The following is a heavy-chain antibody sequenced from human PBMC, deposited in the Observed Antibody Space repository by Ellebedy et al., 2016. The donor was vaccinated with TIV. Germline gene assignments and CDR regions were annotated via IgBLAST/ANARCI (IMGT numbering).Heavy chain of an antibody. J-gene: IGHJ6*02. CDR3: ASPKSSLNI. CDR2: ISDSGGNT. V-gene: IGHV3-23*01. Sequence: GESLKISCAASGFTFSSYAMCWVRQAPGKGLEWVSTISDSGGNTHFPDSVKGRFTISRDNSRNTVYLQMNNLRADDTAIYYCASPKSSLNIWGHGTTVTVSS. D-gene: IGHD2-15*01. CDR1: GFTFSSYA.